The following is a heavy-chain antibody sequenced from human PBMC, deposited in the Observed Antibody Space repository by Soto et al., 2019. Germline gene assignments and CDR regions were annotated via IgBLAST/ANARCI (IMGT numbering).Heavy chain of an antibody. CDR3: ARVGYSYGMDV. Sequence: GGSLRLSCAASGFTFSGFWMSWVRQGPGKGLEWVANIRGDGGEKYYVDPVKGRFTISRDNAKNTLYLQMNSLSAEDTAVYYCARVGYSYGMDVWGQGTTVTVSS. CDR2: IRGDGGEK. J-gene: IGHJ6*02. D-gene: IGHD5-12*01. V-gene: IGHV3-7*01. CDR1: GFTFSGFW.